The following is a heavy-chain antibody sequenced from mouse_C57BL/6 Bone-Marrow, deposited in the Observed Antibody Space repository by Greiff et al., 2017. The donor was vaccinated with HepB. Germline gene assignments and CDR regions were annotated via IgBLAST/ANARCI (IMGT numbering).Heavy chain of an antibody. J-gene: IGHJ2*01. CDR3: ARYRDGTADFDY. Sequence: VMLVESGAELARPGASVKLSCKASGYTFTSYGISWVKQRTGQGLEWIGEIYPRSGNTYYNEKFKGKATLTADKSSSTAYMELRSLTSEDSAVYFCARYRDGTADFDYWGQGTTLTVSS. D-gene: IGHD1-1*01. V-gene: IGHV1-81*01. CDR2: IYPRSGNT. CDR1: GYTFTSYG.